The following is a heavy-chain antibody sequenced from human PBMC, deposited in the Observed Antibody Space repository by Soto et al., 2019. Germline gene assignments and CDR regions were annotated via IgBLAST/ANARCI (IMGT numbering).Heavy chain of an antibody. CDR3: ARGLRARFIKYYYDSSGYQAFDI. CDR1: GGSFSGYY. Sequence: QVQLQQWGAGLLKPSETLSLTCAVYGGSFSGYYWSWIRQPPGKGLEWIGEINHSGSTNYNPSLKSRVTISVDTSKNQFSLKLSSVTAADTAVYYCARGLRARFIKYYYDSSGYQAFDIWGQGTMVTVSS. J-gene: IGHJ3*02. D-gene: IGHD3-22*01. V-gene: IGHV4-34*01. CDR2: INHSGST.